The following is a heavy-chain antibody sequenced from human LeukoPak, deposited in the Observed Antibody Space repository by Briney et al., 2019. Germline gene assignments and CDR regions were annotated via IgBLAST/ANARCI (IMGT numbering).Heavy chain of an antibody. CDR3: ARSAGGTVDY. Sequence: SQTLSLTCAISGDSVSSNNDAWNWIRQSPSRGLEWLGRTYYRSKWYNDYAASVKSRITIKPDTSMNQFSLQLNSVTAEDSAVYHCARSAGGTVDYWGQGTLVTVSP. CDR1: GDSVSSNNDA. CDR2: TYYRSKWYN. J-gene: IGHJ4*02. V-gene: IGHV6-1*01. D-gene: IGHD6-13*01.